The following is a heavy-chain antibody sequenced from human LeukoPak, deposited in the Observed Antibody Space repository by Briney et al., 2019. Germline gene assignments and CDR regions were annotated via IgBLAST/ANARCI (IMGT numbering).Heavy chain of an antibody. CDR2: INPSGGST. CDR3: ARDRWYYDSSGYYSDAFDI. V-gene: IGHV1-46*01. J-gene: IGHJ3*02. CDR1: GYTFTSYY. Sequence: ASVKVSCKASGYTFTSYYMHWVRQAPGQGLEWMGIINPSGGSTSYAQKFQGRVTMTRDTSTSTVYMELSSLRSGDTAVYYCARDRWYYDSSGYYSDAFDIWGQGTMVTVSS. D-gene: IGHD3-22*01.